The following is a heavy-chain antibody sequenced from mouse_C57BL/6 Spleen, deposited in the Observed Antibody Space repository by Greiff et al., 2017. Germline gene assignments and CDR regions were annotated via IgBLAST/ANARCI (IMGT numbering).Heavy chain of an antibody. J-gene: IGHJ4*01. Sequence: VQLQQSGAELARPGASVKMSCKASGYTFTSYTMHWVKQRPGQGLEWIGYINPSSGYTKYNQKFKDKATLTADKSSSTAYMQLSSLTSEDSAVYYCARSEIYYGPAMDYWGQGTSVTVSS. CDR3: ARSEIYYGPAMDY. D-gene: IGHD2-1*01. V-gene: IGHV1-4*01. CDR1: GYTFTSYT. CDR2: INPSSGYT.